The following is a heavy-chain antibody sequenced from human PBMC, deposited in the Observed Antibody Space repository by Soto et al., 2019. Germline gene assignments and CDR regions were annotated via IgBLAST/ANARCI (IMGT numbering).Heavy chain of an antibody. CDR2: IYSDNNT. V-gene: IGHV3-53*02. CDR3: ARHYSAMGV. J-gene: IGHJ6*02. CDR1: GFTVSSDS. Sequence: EVQLVETGGDLIQPGGSLRLSCAASGFTVSSDSMTWVRQAPGKGLEWISIIYSDNNTDYADSVNGRFSISRDTSKNILYRQMNSLRAEDTAEYYCARHYSAMGVWGQGTTVTVSS.